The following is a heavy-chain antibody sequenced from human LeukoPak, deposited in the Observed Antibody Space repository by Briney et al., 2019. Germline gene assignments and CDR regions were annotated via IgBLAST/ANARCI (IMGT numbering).Heavy chain of an antibody. CDR1: GGSISSYY. D-gene: IGHD3-22*01. Sequence: SETLSLTRTVSGGSISSYYWSWIRQPPGKGLEWIGYIYYSGSTNYNPSLKSRVTISVDTSKNQFSLKLSSVTAADTAVYYCARHSSVTMVVDASVDVWGQGTTVTVSS. J-gene: IGHJ6*02. CDR2: IYYSGST. CDR3: ARHSSVTMVVDASVDV. V-gene: IGHV4-59*08.